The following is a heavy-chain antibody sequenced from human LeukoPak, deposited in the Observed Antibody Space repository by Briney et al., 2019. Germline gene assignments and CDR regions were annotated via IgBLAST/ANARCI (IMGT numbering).Heavy chain of an antibody. CDR2: INQDGSEK. D-gene: IGHD5-24*01. J-gene: IGHJ4*02. CDR1: GLPFRGYW. CDR3: ARERDGRFFDY. V-gene: IGHV3-7*01. Sequence: GGSPRLSGEVSGLPFRGYWMSWVRKAPGKGLEWVANINQDGSEKYFVDSVKGRFTISRDNAKNSLHLQMNTLRAGDTAVYYCARERDGRFFDYWGQGTLVTVSS.